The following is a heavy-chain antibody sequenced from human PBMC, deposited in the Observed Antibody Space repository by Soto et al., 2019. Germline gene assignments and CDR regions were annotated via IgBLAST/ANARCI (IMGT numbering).Heavy chain of an antibody. CDR1: EFTFSSYA. J-gene: IGHJ4*02. CDR2: ISGSGSSS. CDR3: AKCSPRYSSGLKAYYFDH. Sequence: LRLSCAASEFTFSSYAMSWVRQAPGKGLEWVSAISGSGSSSYYADSVKGRFTISRDNSKNTLYLQMSSLRAEDTAVYYCAKCSPRYSSGLKAYYFDHWGQGTLVTVSS. V-gene: IGHV3-23*01. D-gene: IGHD6-19*01.